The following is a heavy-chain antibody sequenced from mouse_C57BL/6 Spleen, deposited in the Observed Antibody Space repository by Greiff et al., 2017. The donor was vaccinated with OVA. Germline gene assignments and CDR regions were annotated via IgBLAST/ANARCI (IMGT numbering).Heavy chain of an antibody. CDR3: TKQLRLPWFAY. V-gene: IGHV1-15*01. CDR2: IDPENGGT. Sequence: VQLQQSGAELVRPGASVTLSCKASGYTFTDYEMHWVKQTPVHGLEWIGAIDPENGGTAYNQKFKGKAILTADKSSSTAYMELRSLTSEDSAVYYCTKQLRLPWFAYWGQGTLVTVSA. J-gene: IGHJ3*01. CDR1: GYTFTDYE. D-gene: IGHD3-2*02.